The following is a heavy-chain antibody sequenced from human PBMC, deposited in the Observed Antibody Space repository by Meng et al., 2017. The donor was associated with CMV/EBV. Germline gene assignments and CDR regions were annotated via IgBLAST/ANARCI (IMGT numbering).Heavy chain of an antibody. J-gene: IGHJ4*02. D-gene: IGHD5-18*01. CDR2: IIPIFGTA. V-gene: IGHV1-69*05. CDR3: AVTVDTAAYYFDY. Sequence: KASGGTFSSYAIRWVRQAPGQGLEWMGGIIPIFGTASYAQKFQGRVTITTDESTSTAYMELSSLRSEDTAVYYCAVTVDTAAYYFDYWGQGTLVTVSS. CDR1: GGTFSSYA.